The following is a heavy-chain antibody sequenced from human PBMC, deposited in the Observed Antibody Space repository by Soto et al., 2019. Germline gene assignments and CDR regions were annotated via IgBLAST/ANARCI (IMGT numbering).Heavy chain of an antibody. V-gene: IGHV1-24*01. CDR2: FDPEDGET. Sequence: ASVKVSCKVSGYTLTELSMHWVRQAPGKGLEWMGGFDPEDGETIYAQKFQGRVTMTEDTSTDTAYMELSSLRSEDTAVYYCATDGRAGSAARDFDDWGQGTLVTVSS. J-gene: IGHJ4*02. CDR1: GYTLTELS. D-gene: IGHD6-6*01. CDR3: ATDGRAGSAARDFDD.